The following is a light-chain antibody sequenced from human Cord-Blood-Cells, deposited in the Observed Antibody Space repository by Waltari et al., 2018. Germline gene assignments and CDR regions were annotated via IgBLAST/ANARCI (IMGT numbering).Light chain of an antibody. Sequence: NFLLTQPHPVPESPGKTVTFSCTRPSCRIPSNSVPRSHLRPGSAPTTVIYEDNQRPSGVPVRFSGSIDSSSNSASLTISGLKTEDEADYYCQSYDSSNQAWVFGGGTKLTVL. V-gene: IGLV6-57*03. J-gene: IGLJ3*02. CDR1: SCRIPSNS. CDR2: EDN. CDR3: QSYDSSNQAWV.